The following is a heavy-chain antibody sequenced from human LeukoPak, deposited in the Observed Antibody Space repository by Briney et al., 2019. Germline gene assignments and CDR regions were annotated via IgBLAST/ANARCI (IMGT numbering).Heavy chain of an antibody. V-gene: IGHV3-53*01. CDR3: ARVPYYYDSSGYPYFDY. J-gene: IGHJ4*02. Sequence: GGSLRLSCAASGFTVSSNYMSWVRQAPGKGLEWVSVLYSGGTTYYADSVKGRFTVSRDNSKNTLYLQMNSLRAEDTAVYYCARVPYYYDSSGYPYFDYWGQGTLVTVSS. CDR1: GFTVSSNY. CDR2: LYSGGTT. D-gene: IGHD3-22*01.